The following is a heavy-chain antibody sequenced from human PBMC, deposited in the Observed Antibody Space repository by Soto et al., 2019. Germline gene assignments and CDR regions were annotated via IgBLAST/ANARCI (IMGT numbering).Heavy chain of an antibody. CDR3: ARDLAPIAVAGRDDY. Sequence: GGSLRLSCAASGFTFSSYSMNWVRQAPGKGLEWVSSISSSSSYIYYADSVKGRFTISRDNAKNSLYLQMNSLRAEDTAVYYCARDLAPIAVAGRDDYWGQGTLVTVSS. CDR1: GFTFSSYS. V-gene: IGHV3-21*01. D-gene: IGHD6-19*01. CDR2: ISSSSSYI. J-gene: IGHJ4*02.